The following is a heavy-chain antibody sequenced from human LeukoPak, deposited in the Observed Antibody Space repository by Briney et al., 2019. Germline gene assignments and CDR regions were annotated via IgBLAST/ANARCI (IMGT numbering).Heavy chain of an antibody. D-gene: IGHD2-2*01. J-gene: IGHJ6*02. Sequence: ASVKVSCKASGYAFTSYYIHWVRQAPGQGLEWMGIINPSGGTTTYPQKFQDRVTMTRDTSTSTVYMEVSSLRPEDTAVYYCARPTSIIPASNVYYFYYATDVWGQGTTVTVSS. CDR1: GYAFTSYY. CDR2: INPSGGTT. CDR3: ARPTSIIPASNVYYFYYATDV. V-gene: IGHV1-46*01.